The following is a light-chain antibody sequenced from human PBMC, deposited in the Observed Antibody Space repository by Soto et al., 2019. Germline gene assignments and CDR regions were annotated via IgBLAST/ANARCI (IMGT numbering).Light chain of an antibody. J-gene: IGLJ1*01. CDR1: SSDVGGYNY. Sequence: QSVLTQPPSASVSPGQSVTISCTGTSSDVGGYNYVSWYQQHPGKAPKLMIYEVSKRPSGVPDRFSGSKSGNTASLTVSGLQAEDEADYYCSSYAGSNTYVFGTAPKVTV. CDR3: SSYAGSNTYV. V-gene: IGLV2-8*01. CDR2: EVS.